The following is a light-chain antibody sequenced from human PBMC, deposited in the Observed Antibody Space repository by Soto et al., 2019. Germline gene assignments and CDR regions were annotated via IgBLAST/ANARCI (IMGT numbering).Light chain of an antibody. V-gene: IGKV1-39*01. CDR1: QSIDTN. Sequence: DIQMTQSPSSLSASFGDRATLTCRASQSIDTNLNWYQQKPGTAPKLLLYAAFTLHGVVTSTFSGSGSVTEFTLTISSLQREDFATFYCQQNHSTTYTFGQGTKLEI. J-gene: IGKJ2*01. CDR3: QQNHSTTYT. CDR2: AAF.